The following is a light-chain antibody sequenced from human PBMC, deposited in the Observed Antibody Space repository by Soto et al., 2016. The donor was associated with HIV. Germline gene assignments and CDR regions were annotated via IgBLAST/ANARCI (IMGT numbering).Light chain of an antibody. J-gene: IGKJ4*01. CDR2: AAS. CDR1: QGISSY. V-gene: IGKV1-9*01. CDR3: QQLNSYPRGLT. Sequence: DIQMTQSPSSLSASVGDRVTITCRASQGISSYLAWYQQKPGKAPKLLIYAASTLQSGVPSRFSGSGSGTEFTLTISSLQPEDFATYYCQQLNSYPRGLTFGGGTKVEI.